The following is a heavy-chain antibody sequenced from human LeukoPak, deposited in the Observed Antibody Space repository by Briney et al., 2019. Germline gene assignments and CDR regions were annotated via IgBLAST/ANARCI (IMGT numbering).Heavy chain of an antibody. CDR2: IYTSGST. Sequence: SETLSLTCTVSGGSITGYYWSWIRQPPGKGLEWIGYIYTSGSTNYNPSLKSRVTISVDTSKNQFSLKLSSVTAADTAVYYCARHDDGYSSSCCLDVWGKGTTVTVSS. V-gene: IGHV4-4*09. J-gene: IGHJ6*04. CDR1: GGSITGYY. D-gene: IGHD6-13*01. CDR3: ARHDDGYSSSCCLDV.